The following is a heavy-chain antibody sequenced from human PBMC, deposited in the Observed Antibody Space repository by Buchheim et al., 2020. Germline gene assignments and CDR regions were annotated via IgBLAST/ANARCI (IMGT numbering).Heavy chain of an antibody. J-gene: IGHJ2*01. CDR3: ARGGTYYSYFDL. CDR1: GHSFTTYW. V-gene: IGHV5-51*01. Sequence: EVQLVQSGAEVKELAESLKISCKGSGHSFTTYWIAWVRQMPGKGLEWMGVIYPGDSDTRYSPSFQGQVTISADKSISTAYPQWSSLKASDSAMYYCARGGTYYSYFDLWSRGTL. D-gene: IGHD1-1*01. CDR2: IYPGDSDT.